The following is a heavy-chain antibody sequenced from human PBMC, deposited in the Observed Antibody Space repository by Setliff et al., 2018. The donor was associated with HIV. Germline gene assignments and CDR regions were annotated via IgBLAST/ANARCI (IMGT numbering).Heavy chain of an antibody. CDR2: IIPIFGTA. CDR3: ARDGRYCSGGSCFTNRASYYYYYMDV. V-gene: IGHV1-69*05. D-gene: IGHD2-15*01. Sequence: ASVKVSCKASGGTFSSYAISWVRQAPGQGLEWMGGIIPIFGTANYAQKFQGRVTMTRDTSISTAYMELSRLTSDDTAVYYCARDGRYCSGGSCFTNRASYYYYYMDVWGKGTTVTVSS. CDR1: GGTFSSYA. J-gene: IGHJ6*03.